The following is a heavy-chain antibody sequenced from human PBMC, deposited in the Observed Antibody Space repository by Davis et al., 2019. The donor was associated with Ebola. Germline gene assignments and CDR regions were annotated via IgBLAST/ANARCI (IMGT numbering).Heavy chain of an antibody. J-gene: IGHJ4*02. CDR3: ARAGQYRFDY. CDR2: IRASGDTT. D-gene: IGHD3-16*02. CDR1: GFTFSSYA. Sequence: PGGSLRLSCAASGFTFSSYAMTWVRQAPGKGLEWVSAIRASGDTTYYADSVKGRFTISRDNSKNTLYLQMNSLRAEDTGVYYCARAGQYRFDYWGQGTLVIVSS. V-gene: IGHV3-23*01.